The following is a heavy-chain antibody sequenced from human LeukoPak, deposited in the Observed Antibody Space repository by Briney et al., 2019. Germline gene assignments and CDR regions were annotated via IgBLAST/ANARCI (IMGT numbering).Heavy chain of an antibody. CDR2: ISVSSSNI. J-gene: IGHJ4*02. D-gene: IGHD6-19*01. V-gene: IGHV3-48*01. CDR1: GFTFTGYS. Sequence: QPGGSLRLSCAASGFTFTGYSMNWVRQAPGKGLEWVSYISVSSSNIYYADSVKGRFTISRDNSKNTLYLQMNSLRAEDTAVYYCARDLSSLQWLTLDYWGQGTLVTVSS. CDR3: ARDLSSLQWLTLDY.